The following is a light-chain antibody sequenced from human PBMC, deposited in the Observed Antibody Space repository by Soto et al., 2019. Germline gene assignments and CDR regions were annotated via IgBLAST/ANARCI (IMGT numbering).Light chain of an antibody. V-gene: IGLV2-14*03. CDR1: SSDVGAFDL. CDR3: SSYTITSTRL. Sequence: QSALTQPASVSGSPGQSITISCAGTSSDVGAFDLVSWFQQHPGKAPEVIIYDVNIRPSGVSNRFSDSKSGNTASLTISGLQAEDEADYYCSSYTITSTRLFGTGTKLTVL. J-gene: IGLJ1*01. CDR2: DVN.